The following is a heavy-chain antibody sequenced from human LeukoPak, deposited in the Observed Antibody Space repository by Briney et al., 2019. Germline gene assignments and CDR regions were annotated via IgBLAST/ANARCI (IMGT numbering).Heavy chain of an antibody. V-gene: IGHV3-23*01. D-gene: IGHD2-21*02. Sequence: PGGSLRLSCATSGFSFSSYGMSWVRQAPGKGLEWVSSISGLSGRTYYADSVTGRFTVSRDNSKSTVDLQMNNLRAEDTAIYYCAKDHANTPVVTNWGQGILVSVSS. CDR3: AKDHANTPVVTN. J-gene: IGHJ4*02. CDR2: ISGLSGRT. CDR1: GFSFSSYG.